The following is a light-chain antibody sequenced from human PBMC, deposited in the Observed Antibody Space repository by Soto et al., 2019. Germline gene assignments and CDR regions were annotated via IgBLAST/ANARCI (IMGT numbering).Light chain of an antibody. V-gene: IGKV1-39*01. Sequence: ASVKGGVIVSCRASQSISSYLNWYQQKPGKAPKLLIYAASSLQSGVPSKFSGSGSGTDFTLTIRARQPDYFATYTCQRSHCAPCTFDQGTKVDIK. CDR2: AAS. CDR3: QRSHCAPCT. J-gene: IGKJ1*01. CDR1: QSISSY.